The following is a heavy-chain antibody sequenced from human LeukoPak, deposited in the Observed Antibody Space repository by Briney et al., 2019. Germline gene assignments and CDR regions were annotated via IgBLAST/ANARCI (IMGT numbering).Heavy chain of an antibody. Sequence: GGSLRLSCAASGFTFDDYAMHWVRQTPGKGLEWVSGITWNSGYIAYADSVKGRFTISRDNARNSLYLQMNSLRAEDTAFYYCAKDRGNSLHYFDYWGQGTLVTVSS. J-gene: IGHJ4*02. V-gene: IGHV3-9*01. CDR1: GFTFDDYA. D-gene: IGHD2/OR15-2a*01. CDR2: ITWNSGYI. CDR3: AKDRGNSLHYFDY.